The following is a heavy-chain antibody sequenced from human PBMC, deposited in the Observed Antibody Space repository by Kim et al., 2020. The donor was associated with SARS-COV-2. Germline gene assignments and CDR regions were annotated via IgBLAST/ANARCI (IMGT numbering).Heavy chain of an antibody. J-gene: IGHJ4*02. CDR2: INHSGST. CDR1: GGSFSGYY. Sequence: SETLSLTCAVYGGSFSGYYWSWIRQPPGKGLEWIGEINHSGSTNYNPSLKSRVTISVDTSKNQFSLKLSSVTAADTAVYYCARAYDSSGYLYYFDYWGQGTLVTVSS. V-gene: IGHV4-34*01. CDR3: ARAYDSSGYLYYFDY. D-gene: IGHD3-22*01.